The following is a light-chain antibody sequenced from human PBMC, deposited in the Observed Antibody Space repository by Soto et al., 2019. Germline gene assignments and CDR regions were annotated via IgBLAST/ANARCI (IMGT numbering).Light chain of an antibody. Sequence: DIQLTQSPSFLSASVGDRLTITCRDSRDFRSSLAWYQQKPGKAPNLLIYTVSTLQSGVPSRFSGSRSGTEFTLTISSLQPEDFATYYCQQFNSSPFTFGAGTKVEI. CDR3: QQFNSSPFT. CDR1: RDFRSS. J-gene: IGKJ4*01. CDR2: TVS. V-gene: IGKV1-9*01.